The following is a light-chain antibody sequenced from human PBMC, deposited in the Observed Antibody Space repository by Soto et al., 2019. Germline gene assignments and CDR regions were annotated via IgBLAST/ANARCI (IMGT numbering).Light chain of an antibody. CDR2: AAS. CDR1: QSISSY. CDR3: QQSFSTPLT. Sequence: DIQMTQSPSSLSASVGDSVTITCRASQSISSYLNWYQQKPGKAPKLLIYAASYLQSGVPSRFGGSGSGTDFTLPISSLQPEDFATYYCQQSFSTPLTFGGGTKVEIK. V-gene: IGKV1-39*01. J-gene: IGKJ4*01.